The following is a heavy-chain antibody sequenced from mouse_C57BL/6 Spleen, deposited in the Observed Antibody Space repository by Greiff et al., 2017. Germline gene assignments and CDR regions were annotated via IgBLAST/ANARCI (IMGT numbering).Heavy chain of an antibody. CDR1: GFTFNTYA. CDR3: VRDGGNYDLYYFDY. V-gene: IGHV10-3*01. CDR2: IRSKSSNYAT. J-gene: IGHJ2*01. D-gene: IGHD2-1*01. Sequence: EVQLVESGGGLVQPKGSLKLSCAASGFTFNTYAMHWVRQAPGKGLEWVARIRSKSSNYATYYADSVKDRFTISRDDSQSMLYLQMNNLKTEDTAMYYCVRDGGNYDLYYFDYWGQGTTLTVSS.